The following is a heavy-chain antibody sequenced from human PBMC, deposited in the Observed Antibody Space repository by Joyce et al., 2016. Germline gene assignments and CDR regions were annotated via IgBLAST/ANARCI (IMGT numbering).Heavy chain of an antibody. D-gene: IGHD6-19*01. Sequence: QVALRESGPALVKPTQTLTLTCSFSGFSLSTSGVSVSWIRQPPGKALDWLARIDWDNDKFYTTSLETRLTISKETSKNQVVLTVTNMDPVDTATYYCARMAIRGMAGEFDYWGQGTLVTVSS. V-gene: IGHV2-70*17. CDR2: IDWDNDK. CDR1: GFSLSTSGVS. J-gene: IGHJ4*02. CDR3: ARMAIRGMAGEFDY.